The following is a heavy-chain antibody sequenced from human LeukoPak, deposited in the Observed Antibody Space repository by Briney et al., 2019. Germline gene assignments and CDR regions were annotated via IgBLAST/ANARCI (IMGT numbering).Heavy chain of an antibody. CDR1: GFTFSSYA. CDR2: ISGSGGST. D-gene: IGHD3-16*01. Sequence: GGSLRLSCAASGFTFSSYAMSWVRQAPGKGLEWASAISGSGGSTYYADSVKGRFTISRDNSKNTLYLQMNSLRAEDTAVYYCAKVIGGSSSNDAFDIWGQGTMVTVSS. J-gene: IGHJ3*02. CDR3: AKVIGGSSSNDAFDI. V-gene: IGHV3-23*01.